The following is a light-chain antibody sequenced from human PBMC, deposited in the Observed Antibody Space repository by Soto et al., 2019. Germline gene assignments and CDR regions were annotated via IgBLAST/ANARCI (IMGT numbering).Light chain of an antibody. CDR1: SSDVGAYNY. Sequence: QSALTQPRSVSGSPGQSVTISCTGTSSDVGAYNYVSWYQQHPGKVPELMIYDVSWRPSGVPDRFSGSKSGNTASLTISGLQADDEADYYCCSYAGSYTLVFGGGTKLTVL. V-gene: IGLV2-11*01. J-gene: IGLJ3*02. CDR2: DVS. CDR3: CSYAGSYTLV.